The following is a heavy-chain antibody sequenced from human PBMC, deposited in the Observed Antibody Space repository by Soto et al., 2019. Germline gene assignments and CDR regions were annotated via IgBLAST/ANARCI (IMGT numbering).Heavy chain of an antibody. Sequence: SVTLSVTCAVYGGSFRGYYWSWIRQPPGKGLEWIGEINHSGSTNYNPSLKSRVTISVDTSKNQFSLKLSSVTAADTAVYYCARGYHYFDYWGQGTLVTVS. V-gene: IGHV4-34*01. CDR3: ARGYHYFDY. J-gene: IGHJ4*02. CDR1: GGSFRGYY. CDR2: INHSGST.